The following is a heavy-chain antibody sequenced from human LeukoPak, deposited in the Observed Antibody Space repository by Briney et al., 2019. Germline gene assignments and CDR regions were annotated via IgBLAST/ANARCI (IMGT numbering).Heavy chain of an antibody. CDR1: GFTFSTYA. D-gene: IGHD6-19*01. V-gene: IGHV3-23*01. J-gene: IGHJ4*02. CDR3: AKPFTQTPYAIGWYTCDS. Sequence: GGSLRLSCAASGFTFSTYAMTWARQAPGKGLEWVSGVSSSGAATYYADSVKGRFTISRDNSRSTLYLHMNSLRADDTALYYCAKPFTQTPYAIGWYTCDSWGQGTLVTVSS. CDR2: VSSSGAAT.